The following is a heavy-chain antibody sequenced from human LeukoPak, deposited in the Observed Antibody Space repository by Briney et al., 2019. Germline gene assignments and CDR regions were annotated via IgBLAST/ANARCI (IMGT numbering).Heavy chain of an antibody. Sequence: GGSLRLSCAASGFTFSIYSMNWVRQAPGKGLEWVSSIGGSSSSLYYAESVKGRFTISRDNARNSLYLQMNSLRAEDTAVYYCARGRPQYYFDYWGQGTLVTVSS. CDR2: IGGSSSSL. CDR1: GFTFSIYS. J-gene: IGHJ4*02. CDR3: ARGRPQYYFDY. V-gene: IGHV3-21*04.